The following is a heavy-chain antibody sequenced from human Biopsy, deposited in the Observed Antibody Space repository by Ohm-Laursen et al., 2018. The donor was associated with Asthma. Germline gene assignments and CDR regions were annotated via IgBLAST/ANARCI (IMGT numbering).Heavy chain of an antibody. Sequence: SQTLSLTCPVSGASIKTDDHYWSWLRQPPGKGLEWFGFIHYSGSTSYNPSLKGGVTISVDTSKNQFSLKLSSVTAADTAVYYCARASVAVSSNWFDPWGQGTLVTVSS. D-gene: IGHD6-19*01. V-gene: IGHV4-30-4*01. CDR3: ARASVAVSSNWFDP. J-gene: IGHJ5*02. CDR2: IHYSGST. CDR1: GASIKTDDHY.